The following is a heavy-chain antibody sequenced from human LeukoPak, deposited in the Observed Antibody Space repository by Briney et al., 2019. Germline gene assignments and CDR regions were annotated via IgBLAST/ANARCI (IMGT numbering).Heavy chain of an antibody. CDR3: ARALGAVVVTATDAFDI. V-gene: IGHV3-21*01. Sequence: GGSLRLSCAASGFTFSSYSMNWVRQAPGKGLEWVSSISSSSYIYYADSVKGRFTISRDNAKNSLYLQMNSLRAEDTAVYYCARALGAVVVTATDAFDIWGQGTMVTVSS. CDR2: ISSSSYI. CDR1: GFTFSSYS. J-gene: IGHJ3*02. D-gene: IGHD2-21*02.